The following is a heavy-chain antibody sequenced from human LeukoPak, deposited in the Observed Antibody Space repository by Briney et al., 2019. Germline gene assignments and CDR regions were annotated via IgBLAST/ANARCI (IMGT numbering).Heavy chain of an antibody. CDR1: GFTFSSYS. D-gene: IGHD3-22*01. CDR3: ARDDSSGFDAFDI. Sequence: PGGSLRLSCAASGFTFSSYSMHWVRQAPGKGLEWVSYISATGGTIQYADSVKGRFTISRDNAKNSLYLQMNSLRAEDTAVYYCARDDSSGFDAFDIWGQGTMVTVSS. V-gene: IGHV3-48*04. CDR2: ISATGGTI. J-gene: IGHJ3*02.